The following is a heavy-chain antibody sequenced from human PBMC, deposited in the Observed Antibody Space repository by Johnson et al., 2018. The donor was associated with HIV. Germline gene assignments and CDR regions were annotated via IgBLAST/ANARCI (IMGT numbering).Heavy chain of an antibody. CDR2: ISYDGSNK. CDR3: AKSPGKDQGGDSGAFDI. J-gene: IGHJ3*02. CDR1: GFRFSSYA. V-gene: IGHV3-30*18. Sequence: QVQLVESGGGVVQPGRSLRLSCVASGFRFSSYAVHWVRQAPGKGLEWVSVISYDGSNKFYADSVKGRFTISRDNSKNTVYLQMNSLRVEDTAVYYCAKSPGKDQGGDSGAFDIWGQGTMVTVAS. D-gene: IGHD2-21*02.